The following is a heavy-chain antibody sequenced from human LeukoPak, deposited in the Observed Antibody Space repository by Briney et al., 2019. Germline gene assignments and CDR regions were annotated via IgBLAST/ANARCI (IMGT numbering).Heavy chain of an antibody. D-gene: IGHD2-15*01. CDR2: ISSSSSYI. CDR1: GFTFSSYS. CDR3: ARVGPGSGPVRPLYYYYYMDV. J-gene: IGHJ6*03. V-gene: IGHV3-21*01. Sequence: PGGSLRLSCAASGFTFSSYSMNWVRQAPGKGLEWVSSISSSSSYIYYADSVKGRFTISRDNAKNSLYLQMNSLRAEDTAVYYCARVGPGSGPVRPLYYYYYMDVWGKGTTVTVSS.